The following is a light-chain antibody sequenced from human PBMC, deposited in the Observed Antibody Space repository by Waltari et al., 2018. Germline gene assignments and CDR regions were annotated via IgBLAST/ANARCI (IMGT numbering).Light chain of an antibody. Sequence: DIQMTQSPLSLSASVGDRVTVTCRASQSVSTHLNWYQHKPGKAPELLVYSASFLETGVPSRFRAGGSGKDFNFTITAVQPEDFATYYCQETYTPPWTFGPGTRLEI. CDR3: QETYTPPWT. V-gene: IGKV1-39*01. CDR1: QSVSTH. CDR2: SAS. J-gene: IGKJ1*01.